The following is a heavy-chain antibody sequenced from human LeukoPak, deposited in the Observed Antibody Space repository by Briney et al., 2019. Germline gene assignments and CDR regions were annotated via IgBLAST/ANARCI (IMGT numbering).Heavy chain of an antibody. CDR2: ISAYNGNT. Sequence: ASVKVSCKASGGTFSSYAISWVRQAPGQGLEWMGWISAYNGNTNYAQKLQGRVTMTTDTSTSTAYMELRSLRSDDTAVYYCARVMYSSGWYSAHYYYGMDVWGQGTTVTVSS. D-gene: IGHD6-19*01. J-gene: IGHJ6*02. CDR1: GGTFSSYA. CDR3: ARVMYSSGWYSAHYYYGMDV. V-gene: IGHV1-18*01.